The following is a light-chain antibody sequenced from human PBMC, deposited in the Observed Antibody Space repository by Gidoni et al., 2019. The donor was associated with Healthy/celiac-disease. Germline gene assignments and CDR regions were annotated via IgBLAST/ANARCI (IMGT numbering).Light chain of an antibody. CDR3: QQSYSTPFT. Sequence: DIQMTQSPSSLSASVGDRVTIPCRASQSISSYLNWYQQKPGKAPKLLIYAASSLQSGVPSRSSGSGSGTDFTLTISSLQPEDFATYYCQQSYSTPFTFGQGTKLEIK. J-gene: IGKJ2*01. V-gene: IGKV1-39*01. CDR2: AAS. CDR1: QSISSY.